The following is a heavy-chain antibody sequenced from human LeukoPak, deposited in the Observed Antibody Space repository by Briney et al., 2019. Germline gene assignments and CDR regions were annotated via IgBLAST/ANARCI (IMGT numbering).Heavy chain of an antibody. CDR1: GFSFSAYW. J-gene: IGHJ4*02. Sequence: GGSLRLSCAASGFSFSAYWMTWVRQAPGTGLEWVANINPAGTETYYVDPVKVRFTISRDNAKNLLYLQMNSLRAEDTAVYYCARFGYVAAVDLWGQGTLVTVSS. D-gene: IGHD2-15*01. CDR2: INPAGTET. CDR3: ARFGYVAAVDL. V-gene: IGHV3-7*01.